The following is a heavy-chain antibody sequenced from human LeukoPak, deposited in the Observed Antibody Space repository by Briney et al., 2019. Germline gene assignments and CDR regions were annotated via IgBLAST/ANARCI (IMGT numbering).Heavy chain of an antibody. Sequence: GRSLRLSCAASGFTFDDYAMHWVRQAPGKGLEWVSGISWNSGSIGYADSVKGRFTISRDNAKNSLYLQMNSLRAEDTALYYCAKDTSGYSSSWYSGSHYYYGMDVWGQGTTVPVSS. J-gene: IGHJ6*02. V-gene: IGHV3-9*01. D-gene: IGHD6-13*01. CDR1: GFTFDDYA. CDR3: AKDTSGYSSSWYSGSHYYYGMDV. CDR2: ISWNSGSI.